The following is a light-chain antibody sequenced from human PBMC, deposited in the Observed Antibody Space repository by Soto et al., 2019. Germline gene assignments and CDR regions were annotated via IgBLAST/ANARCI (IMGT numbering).Light chain of an antibody. V-gene: IGLV2-23*01. CDR1: SHDVGSYNL. Sequence: QSVLTQPASVSGSPGQSITLSCTGTSHDVGSYNLVSWYQQHPGNAPKLIIYEGTKRHSGVSYRFSGSKSGNTASLTISGLQEEDEGDYHCCSFAGSSTYVFGTGTKVTVL. J-gene: IGLJ1*01. CDR2: EGT. CDR3: CSFAGSSTYV.